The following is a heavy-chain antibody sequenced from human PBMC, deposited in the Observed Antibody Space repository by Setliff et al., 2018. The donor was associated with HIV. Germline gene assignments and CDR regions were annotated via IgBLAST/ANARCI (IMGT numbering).Heavy chain of an antibody. CDR1: GFTFSNCD. CDR2: IWYDGSDK. Sequence: GESLKISCAASGFTFSNCDMHWVRQAPGKGLEWVTVIWYDGSDKYYADSVKGRFTISTDNSKKTLSLQMNSLRAVTVRNVAAVDCWGQGTLVTVSS. CDR3: VDC. V-gene: IGHV3-33*01. D-gene: IGHD6-19*01. J-gene: IGHJ4*02.